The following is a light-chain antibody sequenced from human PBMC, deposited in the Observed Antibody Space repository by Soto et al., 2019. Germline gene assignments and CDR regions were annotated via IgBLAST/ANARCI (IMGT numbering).Light chain of an antibody. CDR2: AAS. Sequence: DIQMTQSPSSLSASVGDRVTITCRASQTISTYLYWYQQKPGKAPKLLIYAASSLQSGVPSRFSGSGSGTDFTLTISSLQPEDFATYFCQQSHSIPYIFGQGTKLQLK. J-gene: IGKJ2*01. CDR3: QQSHSIPYI. V-gene: IGKV1-39*01. CDR1: QTISTY.